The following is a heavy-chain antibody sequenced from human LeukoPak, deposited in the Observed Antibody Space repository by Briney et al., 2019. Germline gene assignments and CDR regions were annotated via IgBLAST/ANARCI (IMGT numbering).Heavy chain of an antibody. CDR3: ATVSYYYDSSGYQGYFQH. D-gene: IGHD3-22*01. CDR1: GYTLTELS. Sequence: ASVKFSCKVSGYTLTELSIHWVRQAPGKGLEWMGGFDPEDGETIYAKRFQGRVTMTEDTSTGTAYMELSSLRSEDAAVYYCATVSYYYDSSGYQGYFQHWGQGTLVTVSS. J-gene: IGHJ1*01. CDR2: FDPEDGET. V-gene: IGHV1-24*01.